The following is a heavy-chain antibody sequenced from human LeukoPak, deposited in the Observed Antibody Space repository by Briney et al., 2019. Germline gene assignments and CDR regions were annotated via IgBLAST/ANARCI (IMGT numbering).Heavy chain of an antibody. CDR2: INHSGST. CDR1: GGSFSGYY. D-gene: IGHD5-18*01. CDR3: ASHEGGYSYGSFDY. J-gene: IGHJ4*02. Sequence: SETLSLTCAVYGGSFSGYYWSWIRQPPGKGLEWIGEINHSGSTNYNPSLKSRVIISVDTSKNQFSLKLSSVTAADTAVYYCASHEGGYSYGSFDYWGQGTLVTVSS. V-gene: IGHV4-34*01.